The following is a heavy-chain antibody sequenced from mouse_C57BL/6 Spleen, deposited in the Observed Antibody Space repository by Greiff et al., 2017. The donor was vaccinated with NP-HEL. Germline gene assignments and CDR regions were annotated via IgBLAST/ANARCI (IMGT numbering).Heavy chain of an antibody. CDR1: GFTFSSYA. D-gene: IGHD2-4*01. CDR2: ISSGGDYI. J-gene: IGHJ3*01. Sequence: EVQRVESGEGLVKPGGSLKLSCAASGFTFSSYAMSWVRQTPEKRLEWVAYISSGGDYIYYADTVKGRFTFSRDNARNTLYLQMSSLKSEDTAMCACTRDYDYGRPWFAYWGQGTLVTVSA. CDR3: TRDYDYGRPWFAY. V-gene: IGHV5-9-1*02.